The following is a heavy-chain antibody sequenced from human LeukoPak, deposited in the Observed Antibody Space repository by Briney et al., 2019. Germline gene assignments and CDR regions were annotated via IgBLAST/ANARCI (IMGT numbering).Heavy chain of an antibody. CDR2: ISYDGTNK. CDR1: GFIFSSNA. D-gene: IGHD2/OR15-2a*01. J-gene: IGHJ6*02. CDR3: ARDLRPDSYFYNLDV. Sequence: GRSLRLSCVVSGFIFSSNAMQWVRQAPGKGLEWLAVISYDGTNKYYADSVKGRFTISRDNSRNTLFLQMNSLKTDDTALYYCARDLRPDSYFYNLDVWGLGTTVTVSS. V-gene: IGHV3-30-3*01.